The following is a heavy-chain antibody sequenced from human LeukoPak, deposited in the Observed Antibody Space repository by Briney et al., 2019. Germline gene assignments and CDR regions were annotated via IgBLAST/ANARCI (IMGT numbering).Heavy chain of an antibody. CDR1: GGSFSGYY. D-gene: IGHD4-17*01. CDR2: INHSGST. V-gene: IGHV4-34*01. CDR3: ARGTMTTVTYYFDY. J-gene: IGHJ4*02. Sequence: PSETLSLTCAVYGGSFSGYYWSWIRQPPGKGLEWSGEINHSGSTNYNPSLKSRVTISVDMSKNQFSLKLSSVTAADTAVYYCARGTMTTVTYYFDYWGQGTLVTVSS.